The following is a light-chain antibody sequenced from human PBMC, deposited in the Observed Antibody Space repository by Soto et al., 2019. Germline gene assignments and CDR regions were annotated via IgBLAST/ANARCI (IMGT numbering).Light chain of an antibody. V-gene: IGLV2-14*01. CDR1: SSDVGGYNS. CDR2: DVT. Sequence: QSVLTQPASGSGSPGQSITISCTGTSSDVGGYNSVSWYRQDPGKAPKLRIYDVTNRPSGGSNRFSGSKSGNPASLTISGLQAEDEADYYCSSFTSSITYVYGTGTKVTVL. J-gene: IGLJ1*01. CDR3: SSFTSSITYV.